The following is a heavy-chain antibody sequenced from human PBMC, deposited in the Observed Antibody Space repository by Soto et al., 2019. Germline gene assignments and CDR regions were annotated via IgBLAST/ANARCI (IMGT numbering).Heavy chain of an antibody. CDR3: ARGSPMITFGGVIDTYYYYGMDV. V-gene: IGHV1-69*01. J-gene: IGHJ6*02. CDR1: GGTFSSYA. D-gene: IGHD3-16*02. CDR2: IIPIFGTA. Sequence: QVQLVQSGAEVKKPGSSVKVSCKASGGTFSSYAISWVRQAPGQGLEWMGGIIPIFGTANYAQKFQGRVTITADEYRSTAYMELSSLRSEDTAVYYCARGSPMITFGGVIDTYYYYGMDVWGQGTTVTVSS.